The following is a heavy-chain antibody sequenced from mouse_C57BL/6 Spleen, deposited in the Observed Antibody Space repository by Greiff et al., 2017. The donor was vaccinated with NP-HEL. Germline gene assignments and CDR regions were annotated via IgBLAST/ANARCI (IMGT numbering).Heavy chain of an antibody. CDR1: GYTFTSYW. Sequence: QVQLQQSGAELAKPGASVKLSCKASGYTFTSYWMHWVKQRPGQGLEWIGYINPSSGYTKYNQKFKDKATLTADKSSSTAYMQLSSLTYEDSAVYNCARWGTTVPRYFAVWGTGTTVTVSS. D-gene: IGHD1-1*01. CDR3: ARWGTTVPRYFAV. CDR2: INPSSGYT. J-gene: IGHJ1*03. V-gene: IGHV1-7*01.